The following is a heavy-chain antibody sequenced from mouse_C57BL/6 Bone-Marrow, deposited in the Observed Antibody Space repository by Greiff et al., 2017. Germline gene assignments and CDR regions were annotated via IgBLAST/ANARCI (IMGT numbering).Heavy chain of an antibody. CDR1: GYTFTSYW. V-gene: IGHV1-69*01. J-gene: IGHJ3*01. CDR2: IDPSDSYT. Sequence: QVQLQQPGAELVMPGASVTLSCKASGYTFTSYWMHWVKQRPGQGLAWIGEIDPSDSYTNYNHKFKGKSTLTVDKSSSTAYMQLSSLTSEDSAVYYCAKAAQAWEFDYWGQGTMVTVAA. D-gene: IGHD3-2*02. CDR3: AKAAQAWEFDY.